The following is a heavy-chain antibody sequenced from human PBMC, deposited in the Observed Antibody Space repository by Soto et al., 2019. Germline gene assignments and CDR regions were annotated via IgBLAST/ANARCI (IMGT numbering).Heavy chain of an antibody. CDR1: GGSISSGGYS. V-gene: IGHV4-30-2*01. CDR3: ARDRGYSYGYFAP. CDR2: IYHSGST. D-gene: IGHD5-18*01. Sequence: PSQTLSLTCAASGGSISSGGYSWSWVRQPPGKGLEWIGYIYHSGSTYYNPSIKSRVTISVDRSKNQFSLKLSSVTAADTAGYYAARDRGYSYGYFAPWGQGTVVTV. J-gene: IGHJ5*02.